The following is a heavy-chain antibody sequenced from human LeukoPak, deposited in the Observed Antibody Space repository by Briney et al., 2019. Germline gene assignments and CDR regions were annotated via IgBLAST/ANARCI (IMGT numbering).Heavy chain of an antibody. J-gene: IGHJ4*02. CDR1: GFTFSNAW. CDR2: IKSKTDGGTT. CDR3: TTDRGSNYFDY. V-gene: IGHV3-15*01. Sequence: GGSLRLSCAASGFTFSNAWMSWVRQDPGKGLEWVGRIKSKTDGGTTDYAAPVKGRFTISRDDSKNTLYLQMNSLKTEDTAVYYCTTDRGSNYFDYWGQGTLVTVSS.